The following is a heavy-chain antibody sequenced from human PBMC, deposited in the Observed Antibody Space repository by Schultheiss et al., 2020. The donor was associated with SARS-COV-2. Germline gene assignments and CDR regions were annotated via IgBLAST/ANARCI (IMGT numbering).Heavy chain of an antibody. CDR2: IYHSGST. Sequence: SETLSLTCAVSGGSISSSNWWSWVRQPPGKGLEWIGEIYHSGSTNYNPSLKSRVTISVDKSKNQFSLKLSSVTAADTAVYYCVRDIAAAGLLDYWGQGTLVTVSS. CDR3: VRDIAAAGLLDY. D-gene: IGHD6-13*01. CDR1: GGSISSSNW. V-gene: IGHV4-4*02. J-gene: IGHJ4*02.